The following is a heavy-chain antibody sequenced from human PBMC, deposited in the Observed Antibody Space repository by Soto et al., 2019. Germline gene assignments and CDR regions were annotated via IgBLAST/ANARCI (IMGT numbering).Heavy chain of an antibody. D-gene: IGHD4-17*01. CDR1: GGSVTSGEDY. CDR3: ATESGSTYGYFDY. V-gene: IGHV4-30-4*01. Sequence: PSETLSLTCTVSGGSVTSGEDYWSWIRQSPGKGLEWIGYISNSGSTGSNPSLKTRLSMSVDRSKNQFTLRLTSVTAADTVVYFCATESGSTYGYFDYWGQGTQVTVSS. J-gene: IGHJ4*02. CDR2: ISNSGST.